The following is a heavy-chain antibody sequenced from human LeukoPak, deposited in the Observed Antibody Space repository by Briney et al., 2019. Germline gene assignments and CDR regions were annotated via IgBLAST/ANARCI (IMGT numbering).Heavy chain of an antibody. J-gene: IGHJ4*02. CDR3: GTGWAVDF. D-gene: IGHD5-24*01. CDR2: IHQHGSKE. CDR1: GFTFRAYW. V-gene: IGHV3-7*01. Sequence: GGSLRLSCTTSGFTFRAYWMGRVRQAPGKGLEWVANIHQHGSKENYLDSVKGRFTISRDNAKNSLYLQMNSLRAEDTAVYYCGTGWAVDFWGQGTLVTVSS.